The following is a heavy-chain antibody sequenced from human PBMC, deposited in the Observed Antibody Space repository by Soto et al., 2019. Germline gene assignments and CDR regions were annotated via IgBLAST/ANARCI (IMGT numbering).Heavy chain of an antibody. V-gene: IGHV3-33*01. J-gene: IGHJ5*02. CDR2: IWYDGSNK. Sequence: VRQAPGKGLEWVAVIWYDGSNKYYADSVKGRFTISRDNSKNTLYLQMNSLRAEDTAVYYCARGGYYDFWSGYSNNNWFDPWGQGTLVTVSS. CDR3: ARGGYYDFWSGYSNNNWFDP. D-gene: IGHD3-3*01.